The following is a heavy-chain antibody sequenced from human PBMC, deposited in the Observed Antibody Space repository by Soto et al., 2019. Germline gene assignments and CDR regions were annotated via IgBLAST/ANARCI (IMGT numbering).Heavy chain of an antibody. J-gene: IGHJ4*02. CDR2: ISGSGGST. Sequence: LRLSCAASGFTFSSYAMSWVRQAPGKGLEWVSAISGSGGSTYYADSVKGRFTISRDNSKNTLYLQMNSLRAEDTAVYYCAKTDFWSYYFDYWGQGTLVTVSS. V-gene: IGHV3-23*01. CDR1: GFTFSSYA. CDR3: AKTDFWSYYFDY. D-gene: IGHD3-3*01.